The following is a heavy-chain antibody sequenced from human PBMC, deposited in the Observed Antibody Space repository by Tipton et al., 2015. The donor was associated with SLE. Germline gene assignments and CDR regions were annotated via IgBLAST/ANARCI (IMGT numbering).Heavy chain of an antibody. J-gene: IGHJ3*02. Sequence: GRVTMTRDTSTSTVYMELSSLRSEDTAVYYCARGAGVHDAFDIWGQGTMVTVSS. CDR3: ARGAGVHDAFDI. V-gene: IGHV1-46*01. D-gene: IGHD6-13*01.